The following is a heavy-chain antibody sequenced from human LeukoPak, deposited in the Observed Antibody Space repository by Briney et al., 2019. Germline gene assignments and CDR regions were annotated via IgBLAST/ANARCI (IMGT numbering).Heavy chain of an antibody. Sequence: GGSLRLSCAASGFTFSRYAMSWVRQAPGKGLEWVSTINDGGGTTYYADSVKGRFTISRDNSKNTLYLQMNSLRADDTAVYYCAKDPPGSGYYFDPWGQGTLVIVSS. CDR2: INDGGGTT. V-gene: IGHV3-23*01. D-gene: IGHD5-12*01. J-gene: IGHJ5*02. CDR1: GFTFSRYA. CDR3: AKDPPGSGYYFDP.